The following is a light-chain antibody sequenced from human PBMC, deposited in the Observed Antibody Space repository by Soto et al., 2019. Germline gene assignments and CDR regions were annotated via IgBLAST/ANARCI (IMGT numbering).Light chain of an antibody. CDR3: QNYDAAPLT. J-gene: IGKJ4*01. Sequence: DMEMTQSPSTLSASVGERVTITCRASRGIRTDFAWYQQKPGKVPNLLIYAASTLQSGVPARFSGSGSDTAFTLTTSSPQPEDVSTYYCQNYDAAPLTFGGGTKVEIK. CDR2: AAS. V-gene: IGKV1-27*01. CDR1: RGIRTD.